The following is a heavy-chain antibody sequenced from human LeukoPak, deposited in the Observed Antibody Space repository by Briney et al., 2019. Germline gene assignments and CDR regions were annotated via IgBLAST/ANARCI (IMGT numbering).Heavy chain of an antibody. V-gene: IGHV3-53*01. J-gene: IGHJ4*02. CDR2: IYSGGST. CDR3: ASLGGYGDDPFDY. D-gene: IGHD4-17*01. Sequence: GGSLRLSCAASGFTVSSNYMSWVRQAPGKGLEWVSVIYSGGSTYYADSVKGRFTISRDNSKNTLYLQMNSLRAEDTAVYYCASLGGYGDDPFDYWGQGTLVTVSS. CDR1: GFTVSSNY.